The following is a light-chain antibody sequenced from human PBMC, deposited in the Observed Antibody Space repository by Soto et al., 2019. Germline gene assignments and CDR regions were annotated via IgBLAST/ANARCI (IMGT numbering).Light chain of an antibody. Sequence: QSALTQPPSASGSPGQSVTISCTGTSSDVGGYNYVSWYQQHPGKAPKVMIYEVSKRPSGVPDRFSGSKSGNTASLTVSGLQAEDEADYYCSSYLGINNVIFGGGTKLTVL. CDR1: SSDVGGYNY. V-gene: IGLV2-8*01. CDR3: SSYLGINNVI. CDR2: EVS. J-gene: IGLJ2*01.